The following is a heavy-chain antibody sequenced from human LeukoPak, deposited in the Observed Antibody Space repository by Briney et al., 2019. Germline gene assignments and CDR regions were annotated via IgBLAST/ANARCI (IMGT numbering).Heavy chain of an antibody. CDR2: ISSSSSTI. CDR1: GFTFSSYS. CDR3: ARESGQQLVFVYYYYMDV. J-gene: IGHJ6*03. D-gene: IGHD6-13*01. V-gene: IGHV3-48*01. Sequence: GGSLRLSCAASGFTFSSYSMNSVRQAPGRGLEWVSYISSSSSTIYYADSVKGRFTISRDNAKNSLYLQMNSLRAEDTAVYYCARESGQQLVFVYYYYMDVWGKGTTVTVSS.